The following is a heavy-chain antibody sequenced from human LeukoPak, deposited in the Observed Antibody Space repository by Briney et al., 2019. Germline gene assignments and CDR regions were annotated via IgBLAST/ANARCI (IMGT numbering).Heavy chain of an antibody. Sequence: LRLSCAASGFTFSSYAMSWIRQHPGKGLEWIGYIYYSGSTYYNPSLKSRVTISVDTSKNQFSLKLSSVTAADTAVYYCARESAYFHSGYFDYWGQGTLVTVSS. CDR3: ARESAYFHSGYFDY. CDR2: IYYSGST. D-gene: IGHD6-19*01. J-gene: IGHJ4*02. CDR1: GFTFSSYA. V-gene: IGHV4-31*02.